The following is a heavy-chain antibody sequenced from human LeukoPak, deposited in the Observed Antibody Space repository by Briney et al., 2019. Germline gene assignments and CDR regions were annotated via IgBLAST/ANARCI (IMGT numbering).Heavy chain of an antibody. CDR3: ARTLAVAGGYHDY. CDR2: IYYSGST. Sequence: SETLSLTCSGSGGSINSYYWSWIRHPPGKGLEWIGYIYYSGSTNYNPSLKSRVTISVDTSKNQFPLKLSSVTAADTAVYYCARTLAVAGGYHDYWGQGTLVTVSS. V-gene: IGHV4-59*01. J-gene: IGHJ4*02. D-gene: IGHD6-19*01. CDR1: GGSINSYY.